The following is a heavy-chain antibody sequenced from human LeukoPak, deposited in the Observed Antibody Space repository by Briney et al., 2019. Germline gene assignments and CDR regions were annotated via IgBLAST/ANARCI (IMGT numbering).Heavy chain of an antibody. V-gene: IGHV3-7*02. J-gene: IGHJ4*02. CDR2: IKLDGSEK. Sequence: PGGSLRLSCAASGFTFSSYWMSWVRQAPGKGLEWVANIKLDGSEKHYVDSVKGRFTISRDNAKNSLYLQMNSLRAEDTAVYYCARGGLYGYDVFDYWGQGTLVTVSS. CDR1: GFTFSSYW. D-gene: IGHD5-12*01. CDR3: ARGGLYGYDVFDY.